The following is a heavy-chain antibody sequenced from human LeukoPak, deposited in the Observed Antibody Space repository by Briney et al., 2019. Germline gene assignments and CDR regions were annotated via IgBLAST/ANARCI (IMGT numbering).Heavy chain of an antibody. CDR3: ARDFWSGYPTYYYYYMGV. V-gene: IGHV1-18*01. CDR2: ISAYNGNT. J-gene: IGHJ6*03. Sequence: ASVKVSCKASGYTFTSYGISWVRQAPGQGLEWMGWISAYNGNTNYAQKLQGRVTMTTDTSTSTAYMELRSLRSDDTAVYYCARDFWSGYPTYYYYYMGVWGKGTTVTVSS. D-gene: IGHD3-3*01. CDR1: GYTFTSYG.